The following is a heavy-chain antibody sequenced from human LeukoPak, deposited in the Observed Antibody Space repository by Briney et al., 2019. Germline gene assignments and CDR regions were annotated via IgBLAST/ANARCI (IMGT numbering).Heavy chain of an antibody. CDR1: GFSLSTRGMC. CDR3: ARHRYSNYDLAY. D-gene: IGHD4-11*01. CDR2: IDWDDDK. J-gene: IGHJ4*02. V-gene: IGHV2-70*11. Sequence: SGPALVKPTQTLTLTCTFSGFSLSTRGMCVSWIRQPPGKALEWLARIDWDDDKYYSTSLKTRLTISKDTSKNQVVLTMTNMDPVDTATYYCARHRYSNYDLAYWGQGTLVTVSS.